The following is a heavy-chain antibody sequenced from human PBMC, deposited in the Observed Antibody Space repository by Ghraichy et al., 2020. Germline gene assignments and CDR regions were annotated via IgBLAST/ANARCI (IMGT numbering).Heavy chain of an antibody. CDR2: INPNSGGT. Sequence: ASVKVSCKASGYTFTGYYMHWVRQAPGQGLEWMGWINPNSGGTNYAQKFQGRVTMTRDTSISTAYMELSRLRSDDTAVYYCARVLPAAMDYGWFDPWGQGTLVTVSS. V-gene: IGHV1-2*02. CDR3: ARVLPAAMDYGWFDP. J-gene: IGHJ5*02. D-gene: IGHD2-2*01. CDR1: GYTFTGYY.